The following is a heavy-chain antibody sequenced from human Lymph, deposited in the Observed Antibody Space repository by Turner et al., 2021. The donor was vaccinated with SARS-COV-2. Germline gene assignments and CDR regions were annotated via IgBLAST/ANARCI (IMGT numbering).Heavy chain of an antibody. Sequence: EVQLEESGGGLVQPGGSLRLSCAASGFTVSSNYMTWVRQAPVKVLEGVSVIYSGGSTYYADSVKGRFTISRHNSKHTLYLQMNSLRAEDTAVYYCARDEGHYGMDVWGQGTTVTVSS. V-gene: IGHV3-53*04. J-gene: IGHJ6*02. CDR2: IYSGGST. CDR3: ARDEGHYGMDV. CDR1: GFTVSSNY.